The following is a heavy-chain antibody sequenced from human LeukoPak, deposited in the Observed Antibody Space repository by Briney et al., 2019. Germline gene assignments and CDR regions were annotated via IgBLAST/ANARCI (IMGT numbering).Heavy chain of an antibody. Sequence: GGPVKVSCKASGYAFTGEYMHWVRQAPGQGLEWMGWINPNSGDTGYAQNFQGRVTMTRNTSISTAYMELSSLTSEDTAVYYCARQDVVRGVRPFYWFDPWGQGTLVTVSS. J-gene: IGHJ5*02. V-gene: IGHV1-8*02. D-gene: IGHD3-10*01. CDR3: ARQDVVRGVRPFYWFDP. CDR2: INPNSGDT. CDR1: GYAFTGEY.